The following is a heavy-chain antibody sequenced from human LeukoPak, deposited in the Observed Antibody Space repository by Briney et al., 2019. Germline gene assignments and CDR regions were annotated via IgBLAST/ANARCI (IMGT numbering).Heavy chain of an antibody. CDR2: INPNSGGT. J-gene: IGHJ3*02. Sequence: ASVKVSCKASGYTFTGYYMHWVRQAPGQGLEWMGWINPNSGGTNYAQKFQGRVTMTRDTSISTAYMELSRLRSDDTAVYYCARGLPYYYDSSGYYFLAFDIWGQGTMVTVSS. V-gene: IGHV1-2*02. CDR1: GYTFTGYY. D-gene: IGHD3-22*01. CDR3: ARGLPYYYDSSGYYFLAFDI.